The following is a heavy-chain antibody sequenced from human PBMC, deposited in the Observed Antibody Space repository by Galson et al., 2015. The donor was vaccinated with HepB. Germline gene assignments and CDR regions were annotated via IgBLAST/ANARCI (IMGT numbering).Heavy chain of an antibody. CDR2: ISSNTLYT. V-gene: IGHV3-11*06. Sequence: SLRLSCAVSGFTFSDYYMSWIRQAPGKGLEWISYISSNTLYTNYADSVKGRFTISRDNAKTSLYLQINGLRAEDTAVHYCARVADADYGDHTHFDSWGQGTLVTVSS. D-gene: IGHD4-17*01. J-gene: IGHJ4*02. CDR3: ARVADADYGDHTHFDS. CDR1: GFTFSDYY.